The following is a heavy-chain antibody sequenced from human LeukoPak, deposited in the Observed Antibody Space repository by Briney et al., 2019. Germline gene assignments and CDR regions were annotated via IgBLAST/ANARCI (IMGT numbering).Heavy chain of an antibody. CDR2: ISYDGSNK. Sequence: PGGSLRLSCAASGFTFSSYAMHWVRQAPGKGLEWVAVISYDGSNKYYADSVKGRFTISRDNSKNTLYLQMNSLRAEDTAVYYCASSYSYGYPYFDYWGQGTLVTVSS. CDR3: ASSYSYGYPYFDY. J-gene: IGHJ4*02. CDR1: GFTFSSYA. V-gene: IGHV3-30-3*01. D-gene: IGHD5-18*01.